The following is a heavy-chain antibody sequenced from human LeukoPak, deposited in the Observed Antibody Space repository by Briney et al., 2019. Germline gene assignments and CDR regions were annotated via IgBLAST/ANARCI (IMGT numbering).Heavy chain of an antibody. CDR3: VRDTFSPDAFDI. Sequence: PGGSLRLSCAASGFTFSSYSMNWVRQAPGKGLEWVSSISSSSSYIYYADSVKGRFTISRDNAKNSLYLQMNSLRAEDTAVYYCVRDTFSPDAFDIWGQGTMVTVSS. CDR1: GFTFSSYS. J-gene: IGHJ3*02. D-gene: IGHD3-16*01. V-gene: IGHV3-21*01. CDR2: ISSSSSYI.